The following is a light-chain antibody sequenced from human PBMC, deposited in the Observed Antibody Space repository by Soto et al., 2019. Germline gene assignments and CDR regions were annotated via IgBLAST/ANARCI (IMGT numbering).Light chain of an antibody. J-gene: IGKJ2*03. CDR2: LAS. CDR1: QSISTY. V-gene: IGKV1-39*01. CDR3: QQNYRPPLG. Sequence: DIQMTQSPSSLSASVGDTVTITCRASQSISTYLNWIQQKPGKAPKLVIYLASNLQSGVPSRFSGSGSGTDFTLTISSLQPEDFATYYCQQNYRPPLGFGQGTKLEIK.